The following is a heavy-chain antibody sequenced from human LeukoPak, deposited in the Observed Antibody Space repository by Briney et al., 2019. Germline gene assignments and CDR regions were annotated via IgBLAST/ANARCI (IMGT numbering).Heavy chain of an antibody. CDR3: ASRTVVTHYFDY. Sequence: ASVKVSCKASGGTFSIYAISWVRHATGQGLEWMGGIIPIFGTANYAQKFQGRVTITADESTSTAYMELSSLRSEDTAVYYCASRTVVTHYFDYWGQGPLVTVSS. J-gene: IGHJ4*02. CDR1: GGTFSIYA. V-gene: IGHV1-69*13. CDR2: IIPIFGTA. D-gene: IGHD4-23*01.